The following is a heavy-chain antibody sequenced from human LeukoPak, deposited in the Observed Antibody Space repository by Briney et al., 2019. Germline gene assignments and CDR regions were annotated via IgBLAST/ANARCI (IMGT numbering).Heavy chain of an antibody. CDR1: GYTFSDYY. J-gene: IGHJ4*02. V-gene: IGHV1-2*02. CDR3: SRGSALNRAYSGYDPPFHY. D-gene: IGHD5-12*01. Sequence: ATVKVSCKASGYTFSDYYMHWVRQAPGQGLEWMGWINSCSGATGYAQEFQGRVTMTRDTSISTADMELNSLRSDDTAMYYCSRGSALNRAYSGYDPPFHYWGQGTLVAVS. CDR2: INSCSGAT.